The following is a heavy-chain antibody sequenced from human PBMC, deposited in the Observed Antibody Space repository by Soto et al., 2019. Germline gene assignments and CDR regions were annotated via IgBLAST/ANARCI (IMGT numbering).Heavy chain of an antibody. CDR1: GYTFTNYD. D-gene: IGHD2-15*01. CDR3: ARCRGWRDY. Sequence: QVQLVQSGAEVKKPGASVKVSCKASGYTFTNYDINWVRQAPGQGLEWMGWMDPKSGNTDYAQKFQGRVTITRNTSISTAYLEVSSLSSEDTAVYFCARCRGWRDYWCQGTLVTVSS. CDR2: MDPKSGNT. J-gene: IGHJ4*02. V-gene: IGHV1-8*01.